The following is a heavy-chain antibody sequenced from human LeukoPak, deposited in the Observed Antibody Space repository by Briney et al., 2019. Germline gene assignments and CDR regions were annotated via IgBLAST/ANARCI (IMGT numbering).Heavy chain of an antibody. CDR3: AKDQQWLVNFIDY. CDR2: IRYDGSNK. V-gene: IGHV3-30*02. CDR1: GFTFSSYG. Sequence: GESLKISCAASGFTFSSYGMHWVRQAPGKGLEWVAFIRYDGSNKYYADSVKGRFTISRDNSKNTLYLQMNSLRAEDTAVYYCAKDQQWLVNFIDYWGQGTLVTVSS. J-gene: IGHJ4*02. D-gene: IGHD6-19*01.